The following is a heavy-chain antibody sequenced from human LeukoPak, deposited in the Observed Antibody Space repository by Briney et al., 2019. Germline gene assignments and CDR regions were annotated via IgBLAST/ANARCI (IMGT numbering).Heavy chain of an antibody. Sequence: AGGSLRLSCAASGFTFSSYAMSWVRQAPGKGLEWVSAISGSGGSTYYADSVKGRFTISRDNAKNSLYLQMNSLRAEDTAVYYCARVIPDNHYDFWSGYKSSGYYYMDVWGKGTTVTVSS. D-gene: IGHD3-3*01. J-gene: IGHJ6*03. CDR1: GFTFSSYA. CDR2: ISGSGGST. V-gene: IGHV3-23*01. CDR3: ARVIPDNHYDFWSGYKSSGYYYMDV.